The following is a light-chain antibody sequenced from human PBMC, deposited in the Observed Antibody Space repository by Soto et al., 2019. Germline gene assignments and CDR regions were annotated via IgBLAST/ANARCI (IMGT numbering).Light chain of an antibody. CDR2: GAS. CDR3: QQYNDWPPA. V-gene: IGKV3-20*01. Sequence: EIVLTQSPGTLSLSPGERATLSCSASQSVSSSYLAWYQQKNGQAPRLLIYGASSRATGIPDRFSGSRYGAEFNLTTSSLQPEDFAVYYCQQYNDWPPAFGGGTKVDIK. CDR1: QSVSSSY. J-gene: IGKJ4*01.